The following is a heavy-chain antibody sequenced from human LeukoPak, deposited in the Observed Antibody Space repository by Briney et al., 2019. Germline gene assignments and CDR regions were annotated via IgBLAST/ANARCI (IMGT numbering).Heavy chain of an antibody. V-gene: IGHV4-59*01. CDR1: GGSISSYY. CDR2: IYYSGST. Sequence: MTSETLSLTCTVSGGSISSYYWSWIRQPPGKGLEWIGYIYYSGSTNYNPSLKSRVTISVDTSKNQFSLKLSSVTAADTAVYYCAHTHYCSSTSCRPFDAFDIWGQGTMVTVSS. CDR3: AHTHYCSSTSCRPFDAFDI. J-gene: IGHJ3*02. D-gene: IGHD2-2*01.